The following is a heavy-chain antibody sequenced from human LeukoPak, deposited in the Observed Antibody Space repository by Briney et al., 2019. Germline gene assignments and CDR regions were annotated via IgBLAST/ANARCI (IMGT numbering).Heavy chain of an antibody. CDR2: IYYSGST. CDR3: ARVNSDSSSSFDY. CDR1: GGSISSYY. Sequence: SETLSLTCTVSGGSISSYYWSWIRQPPGKGLEWIGYIYYSGSTNYNPSLKSRVTISVDTSKNQFSLKLSSVTAADTAVYYCARVNSDSSSSFDYWGQGTLVTVSS. J-gene: IGHJ4*02. V-gene: IGHV4-59*01. D-gene: IGHD6-6*01.